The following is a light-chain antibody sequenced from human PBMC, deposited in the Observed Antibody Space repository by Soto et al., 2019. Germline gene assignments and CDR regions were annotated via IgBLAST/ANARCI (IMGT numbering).Light chain of an antibody. CDR1: QTISRN. CDR3: QQTYSTPVT. CDR2: AAS. V-gene: IGKV1-39*01. Sequence: DIQMTQSPSSLSASVGDTITITCRASQTISRNLNWYQQKPGKAPKLLIHAASNLHSGVPSRFSGSGSGTDFTLTISSLQPEDSATDYCQQTYSTPVTFGGGTKVEIK. J-gene: IGKJ4*01.